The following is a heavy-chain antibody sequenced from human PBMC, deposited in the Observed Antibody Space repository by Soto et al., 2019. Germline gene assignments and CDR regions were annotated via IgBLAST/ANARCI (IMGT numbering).Heavy chain of an antibody. CDR1: GGSFSGYY. V-gene: IGHV4-34*01. CDR2: INHSGST. Sequence: SETLSLTCAVYGGSFSGYYWSWIRQPPGKGLEWIGEINHSGSTNYNPSLKSRVTISVDTSKNQFSLKLSSVTAADTAVYYCARSPQSRTYYFEYWGQGTLVTVS. J-gene: IGHJ4*02. CDR3: ARSPQSRTYYFEY.